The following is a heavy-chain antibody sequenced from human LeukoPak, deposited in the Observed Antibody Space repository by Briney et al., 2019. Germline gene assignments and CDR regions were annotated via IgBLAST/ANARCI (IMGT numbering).Heavy chain of an antibody. CDR3: ARHSGASPHYFDY. D-gene: IGHD1-26*01. CDR1: GGSISNYY. V-gene: IGHV4-59*08. Sequence: SETLSLTCTVSGGSISNYYWSWIRQPPGKGLEWIGFIYYSGTTHYNPSLESRVTMSVATSNNQFSLRLSSVTAADTAIYYCARHSGASPHYFDYWGQGALVTVSS. J-gene: IGHJ4*02. CDR2: IYYSGTT.